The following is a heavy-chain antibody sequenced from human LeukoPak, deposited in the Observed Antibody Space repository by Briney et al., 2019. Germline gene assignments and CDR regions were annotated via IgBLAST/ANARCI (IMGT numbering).Heavy chain of an antibody. Sequence: PSETLSLTCTVSGGSFRSYYWSWIRQPAGKGLEWIGRIYTSGSTTYNPSLKSRVTMLVDTSKKQFSLQLSSVTAADTAVYYCAREGNFPDYYMDVWGRGTTVTVSS. V-gene: IGHV4-4*07. CDR2: IYTSGST. CDR1: GGSFRSYY. J-gene: IGHJ6*03. D-gene: IGHD3-10*01. CDR3: AREGNFPDYYMDV.